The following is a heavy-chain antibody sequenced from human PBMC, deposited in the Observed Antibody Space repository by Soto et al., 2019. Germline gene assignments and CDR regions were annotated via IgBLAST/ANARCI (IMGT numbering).Heavy chain of an antibody. J-gene: IGHJ4*02. CDR2: IYPGDSDI. CDR3: TRQHGSGSYYPFGF. Sequence: GESLKISCKASGYTFTTSWIAWVRQMPGQGLEWMGIIYPGDSDIRYSPSFQGHVSISADKSTSTAYLQWTILEASDSGICYCTRQHGSGSYYPFGFWGQGTRVTVSS. V-gene: IGHV5-51*01. CDR1: GYTFTTSW. D-gene: IGHD3-10*01.